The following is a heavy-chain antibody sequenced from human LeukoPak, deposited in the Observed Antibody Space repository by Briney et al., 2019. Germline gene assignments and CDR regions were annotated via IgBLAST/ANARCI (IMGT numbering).Heavy chain of an antibody. V-gene: IGHV1-46*01. CDR1: GYSFTSYY. CDR3: ASTLTGPNYDAFDI. Sequence: ASVKVSCKASGYSFTSYYMHWVRQAPGQGLEWMGIINPSGGTTSYAQKFQGRVTVTRDTPTGTVYMELSSLRSEDTAVYYCASTLTGPNYDAFDIWGQGTMVTVSS. CDR2: INPSGGTT. D-gene: IGHD1-7*01. J-gene: IGHJ3*02.